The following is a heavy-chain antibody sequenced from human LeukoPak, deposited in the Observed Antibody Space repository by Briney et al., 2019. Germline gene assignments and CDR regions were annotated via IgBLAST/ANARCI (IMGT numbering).Heavy chain of an antibody. CDR3: AREVGNVFGRYYYMDV. CDR2: IYHSGST. Sequence: SETLSLACTVSGYSISSGYFWGWIRQPPGKGLEWIGSIYHSGSTYYNPSLKSRVTISVDTSKNQFSLKLSSVTAADTAVYYCAREVGNVFGRYYYMDVWGKGTTVTISS. CDR1: GYSISSGYF. V-gene: IGHV4-38-2*02. J-gene: IGHJ6*03. D-gene: IGHD3/OR15-3a*01.